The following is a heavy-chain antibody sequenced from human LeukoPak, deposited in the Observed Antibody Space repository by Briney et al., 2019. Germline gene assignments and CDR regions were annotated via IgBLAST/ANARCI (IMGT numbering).Heavy chain of an antibody. CDR2: INSDGSST. CDR1: GFTSSNYW. Sequence: GGSLGLSCAAPGFTSSNYWIHWFRQPPGKGLVWVSRINSDGSSTSYADSVKGRFTISRDNAKSTLYLQMNSLRAEDTAVYYCARDEDAFGGQGTLVTVSS. V-gene: IGHV3-74*01. CDR3: ARDEDAF. J-gene: IGHJ4*02.